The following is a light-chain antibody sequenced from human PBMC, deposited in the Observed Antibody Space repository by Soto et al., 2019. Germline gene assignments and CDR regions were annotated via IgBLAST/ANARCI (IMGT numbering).Light chain of an antibody. Sequence: IVLTQSPATLSVSPGERATLSCRASQSVSSNLAWYQQKPGQAPRLLIYGTSTRATGIPDRFSGSGSGTDFTLTISRLEPEDFAFYYCQQFVRSSWTFGQGTKVDIK. CDR3: QQFVRSSWT. J-gene: IGKJ1*01. V-gene: IGKV3D-15*01. CDR2: GTS. CDR1: QSVSSN.